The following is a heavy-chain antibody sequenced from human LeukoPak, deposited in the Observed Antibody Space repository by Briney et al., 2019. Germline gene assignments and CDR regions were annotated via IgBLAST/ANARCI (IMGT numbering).Heavy chain of an antibody. CDR1: GFTFSSYA. CDR3: AKDYCSGGSCYMPRD. D-gene: IGHD2-15*01. J-gene: IGHJ4*02. Sequence: GGSLRLSCAASGFTFSSYAMSLVRQAPGKGLEWVSAISGGGDSTYYADSVKGRFTISRDNSKNTLYLQMNSLRAEDTAIYYCAKDYCSGGSCYMPRDWGQGTLVTVSS. CDR2: ISGGGDST. V-gene: IGHV3-23*01.